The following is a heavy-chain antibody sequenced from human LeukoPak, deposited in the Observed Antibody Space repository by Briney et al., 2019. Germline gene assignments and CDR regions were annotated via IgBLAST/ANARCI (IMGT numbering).Heavy chain of an antibody. CDR3: ARASEYSSSSDDY. J-gene: IGHJ4*02. CDR1: GYTFTSYD. D-gene: IGHD6-6*01. V-gene: IGHV1-8*01. Sequence: PSVKVSCKASGYTFTSYDINWVRQATGQGLEWMGWMNPNSGNTGYAQKFQGRVTMTRNTSISTAYMELSSLRSEDTAVYYCARASEYSSSSDDYWGQGTLVTVSS. CDR2: MNPNSGNT.